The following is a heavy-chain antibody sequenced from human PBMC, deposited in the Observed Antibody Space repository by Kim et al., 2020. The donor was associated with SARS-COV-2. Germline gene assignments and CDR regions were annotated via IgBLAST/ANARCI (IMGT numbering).Heavy chain of an antibody. J-gene: IGHJ6*01. CDR1: GGSFSGYY. CDR2: INHSGST. Sequence: SETLSLTCAVYGGSFSGYYWSWIRQPPGKGLEWIGEINHSGSTNYNPSLKSRVTISVDTSKNQFSLKLSSVTAADTAVYYCARGPTRMGGWDYYYYGMVVWGQGTPVTVSP. CDR3: ARGPTRMGGWDYYYYGMVV. V-gene: IGHV4-34*01. D-gene: IGHD3-22*01.